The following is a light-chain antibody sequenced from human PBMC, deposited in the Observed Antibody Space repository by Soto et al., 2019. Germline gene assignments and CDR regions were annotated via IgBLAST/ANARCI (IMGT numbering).Light chain of an antibody. Sequence: EILMTQSPSTLSVSPGGIATLSCRASQTVSPNVAWYQQRPGQPPRLLIYGASTRATGVPGRFSGSGSGTEFTLTISSLESEDFAVYYCQQYYSWPSFGQGTRLEI. CDR3: QQYYSWPS. CDR2: GAS. V-gene: IGKV3-15*01. J-gene: IGKJ5*01. CDR1: QTVSPN.